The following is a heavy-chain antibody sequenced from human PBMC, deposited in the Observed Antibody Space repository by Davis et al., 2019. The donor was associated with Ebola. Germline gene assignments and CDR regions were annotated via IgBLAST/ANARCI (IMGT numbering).Heavy chain of an antibody. Sequence: MPSETLSLTCNVSGGSISSAGYYWIWIRPHPGKGLEWIGYIYYSGRTYYNPSLQSRVTISIDSSKNQFSLKLTSLTAADTAVYYCARGKVVRYLEWLERGGDWFDPWGQGTLVTVSS. J-gene: IGHJ5*02. D-gene: IGHD3-3*01. CDR3: ARGKVVRYLEWLERGGDWFDP. CDR1: GGSISSAGYY. V-gene: IGHV4-31*03. CDR2: IYYSGRT.